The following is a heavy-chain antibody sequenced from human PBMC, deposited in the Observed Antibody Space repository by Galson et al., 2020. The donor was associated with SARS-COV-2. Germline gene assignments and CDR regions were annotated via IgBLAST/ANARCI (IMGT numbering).Heavy chain of an antibody. CDR1: ELPFSSYA. CDR3: ARDRTYYNFWTTYYSRYCYCCMVV. CDR2: ISHDGSTK. V-gene: IGHV3-30*04. D-gene: IGHD3-3*01. J-gene: IGHJ6*02. Sequence: GGPLRLSCEAPELPFSSYAMHWVPQPPGKGLEWVQVISHDGSTKYYADSVKGRSLIPRATSKTTLYLQMNSVRAEDTAAYYCARDRTYYNFWTTYYSRYCYCCMVVWGHGATGAVS.